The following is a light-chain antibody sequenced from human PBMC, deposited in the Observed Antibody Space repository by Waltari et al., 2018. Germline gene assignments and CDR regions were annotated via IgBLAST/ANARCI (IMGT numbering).Light chain of an antibody. CDR3: HQYYSPPRT. J-gene: IGKJ3*01. V-gene: IGKV4-1*01. CDR1: QNLLSRSNNKNY. Sequence: DIVMTQSPGSLAVSPGDRATINCRSSQNLLSRSNNKNYLAWYQRRPGQPPKLLIYWASTRESGVPDRFTGSGSGTDFTLTISSLQTEDVAVYYCHQYYSPPRTFGPGTKVEIK. CDR2: WAS.